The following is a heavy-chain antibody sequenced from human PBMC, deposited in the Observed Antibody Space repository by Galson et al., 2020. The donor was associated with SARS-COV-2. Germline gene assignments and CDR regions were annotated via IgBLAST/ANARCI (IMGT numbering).Heavy chain of an antibody. D-gene: IGHD1-26*01. Sequence: QLGESLKISCAAPGFTFSSYAIHWVRQAPGKGLEWVAVISYDGSNKYYADSVKGRFTISRDNSKNTLYLQMNSLRAEDTAVYYCATPRGGSYYTSFDYWGQGTLVTVAS. J-gene: IGHJ4*02. CDR2: ISYDGSNK. V-gene: IGHV3-30*04. CDR1: GFTFSSYA. CDR3: ATPRGGSYYTSFDY.